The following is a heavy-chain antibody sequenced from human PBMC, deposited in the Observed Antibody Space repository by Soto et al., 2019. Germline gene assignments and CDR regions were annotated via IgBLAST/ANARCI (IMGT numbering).Heavy chain of an antibody. J-gene: IGHJ6*03. CDR1: GYTFTSYD. V-gene: IGHV1-8*01. CDR3: ASSGFRGDYYYMDV. D-gene: IGHD5-12*01. Sequence: KPRVASVKVSCKASGYTFTSYDINWVRQATGQGLEWMGWMNPNSGNTGYAQKFQGRVTMTRDTSISTAYMELSSLRSEDTAVYYCASSGFRGDYYYMDVWGKGTTVTVSS. CDR2: MNPNSGNT.